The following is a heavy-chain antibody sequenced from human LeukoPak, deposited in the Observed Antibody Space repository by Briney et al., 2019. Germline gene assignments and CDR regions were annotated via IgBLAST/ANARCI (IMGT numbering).Heavy chain of an antibody. V-gene: IGHV4-4*07. J-gene: IGHJ5*02. Sequence: SETLSLTCTVSGGSISSYYWSWIRQPAGKGLEWIGRIYTSGSTNYNPSLKSRVTMSVDTSKNQFSLKLSSVTAADTAVYYCARHYKNGYLTPAAPWGQGTLVTVSS. CDR2: IYTSGST. CDR3: ARHYKNGYLTPAAP. CDR1: GGSISSYY. D-gene: IGHD6-25*01.